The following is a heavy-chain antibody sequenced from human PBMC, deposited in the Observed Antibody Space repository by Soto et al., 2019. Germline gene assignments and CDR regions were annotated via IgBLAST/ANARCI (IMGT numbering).Heavy chain of an antibody. V-gene: IGHV3-48*02. CDR1: GFTFSYCN. Sequence: PGGSLRLSCAASGFTFSYCNMNWVRQAPGEGLEWVSYIRSTISGRGSPTEYADSVKGRFTISRDDAKNSLYLQMNSLRDEDTAVYYCARDVRATEKTIYFDYWGQGTLVTVSS. CDR2: IRSTISGRGSPT. J-gene: IGHJ4*02. CDR3: ARDVRATEKTIYFDY. D-gene: IGHD3-10*01.